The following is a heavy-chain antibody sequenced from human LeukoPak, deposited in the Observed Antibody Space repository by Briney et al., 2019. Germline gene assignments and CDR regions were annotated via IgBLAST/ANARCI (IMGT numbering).Heavy chain of an antibody. CDR3: ARRTSGYCSSTSCYDFDY. CDR1: GGSIGSYY. D-gene: IGHD2-2*01. CDR2: INYSGNT. Sequence: SETLSLTCTVSGGSIGSYYWSWIRQPPGKGLEWIGYINYSGNTNYNPSLKSRVSISVDTTKKQFSLKLSSVTAADTAVYYCARRTSGYCSSTSCYDFDYWGQGTLVTVSS. V-gene: IGHV4-59*08. J-gene: IGHJ4*02.